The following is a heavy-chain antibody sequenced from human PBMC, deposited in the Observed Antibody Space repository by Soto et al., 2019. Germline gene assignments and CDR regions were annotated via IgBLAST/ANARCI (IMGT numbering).Heavy chain of an antibody. Sequence: PSETLSLTCTVSGGSISSSSYYWGWIRQPPGKGLEWIGSIYYSGSTYYNPSLKSRVTISVDTSKNQFSLKLSSVTAADTAVYYCARHFSPYYDFWSGYYTVAHPSPGYYYYMDVWGKGTTVTVSS. CDR3: ARHFSPYYDFWSGYYTVAHPSPGYYYYMDV. CDR2: IYYSGST. J-gene: IGHJ6*03. V-gene: IGHV4-39*01. D-gene: IGHD3-3*01. CDR1: GGSISSSSYY.